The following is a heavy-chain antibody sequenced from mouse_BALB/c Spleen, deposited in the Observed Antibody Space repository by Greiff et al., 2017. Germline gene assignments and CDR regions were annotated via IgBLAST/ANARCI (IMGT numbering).Heavy chain of an antibody. V-gene: IGHV5-12-1*01. J-gene: IGHJ3*01. CDR2: ISSGGGST. CDR1: GFAFSSYD. Sequence: EVQRVESGGGLVKPGGSLKLSCAASGFAFSSYDMSWVRQTPEKRLEWVAYISSGGGSTYYPDTVKGRFTISRDNAKNTLYLQMSSLKSEDTAMYYCARRDDGKTWFAYWGQGTLVTVSA. CDR3: ARRDDGKTWFAY. D-gene: IGHD2-12*01.